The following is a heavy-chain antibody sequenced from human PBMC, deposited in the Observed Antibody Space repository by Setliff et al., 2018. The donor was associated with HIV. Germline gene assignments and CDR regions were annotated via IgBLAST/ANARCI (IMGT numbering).Heavy chain of an antibody. V-gene: IGHV4-59*11. D-gene: IGHD6-6*01. Sequence: KPSETLSLTCTVSGGSISSHYWTWIRQPPGKELEWIGSIYYSGSPNYNPSLKSRVTMSADTSKNQFSLKLTSVTAADTAVYFCARTDHTSSSDFWGQGTLVTVSS. CDR2: IYYSGSP. CDR1: GGSISSHY. J-gene: IGHJ4*02. CDR3: ARTDHTSSSDF.